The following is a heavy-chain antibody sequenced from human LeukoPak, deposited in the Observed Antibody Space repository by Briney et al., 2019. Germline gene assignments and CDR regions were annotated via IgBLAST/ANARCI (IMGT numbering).Heavy chain of an antibody. J-gene: IGHJ3*02. CDR3: ARHGLVAARHAFDI. Sequence: SETLSLTCTVFYGSFSGYYWSWIRQPPGKGLEWIGEINHSGNTNYNPSLKSRITISADTSEDQFTLKLSSVTAADTAVYYCARHGLVAARHAFDIWGQGQWSPSLQ. V-gene: IGHV4-34*01. CDR1: YGSFSGYY. CDR2: INHSGNT. D-gene: IGHD6-6*01.